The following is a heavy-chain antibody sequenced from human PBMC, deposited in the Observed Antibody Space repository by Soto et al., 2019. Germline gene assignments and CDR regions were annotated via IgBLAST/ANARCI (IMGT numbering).Heavy chain of an antibody. CDR2: RYHSGST. V-gene: IGHV4-30-2*01. CDR1: GGSISSGGYS. J-gene: IGHJ4*02. Sequence: QLQLQESGSGLVKPSQTLSLTCAVSGGSISSGGYSWSWIRQPPGKGLEWIGYRYHSGSTYYSPSLXGXAXTXXDRSKNQFCLKLSSVTAADTAVYSCASGQQLVRNYWGQGTLVTVSS. D-gene: IGHD6-13*01. CDR3: ASGQQLVRNY.